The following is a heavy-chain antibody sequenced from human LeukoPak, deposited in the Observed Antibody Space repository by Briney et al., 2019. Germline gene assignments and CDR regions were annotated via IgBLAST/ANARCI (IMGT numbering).Heavy chain of an antibody. D-gene: IGHD3-16*02. CDR1: GFTFSSYA. J-gene: IGHJ3*01. CDR3: ARGDYDYVWGSYRPHAGP. Sequence: GGSLRLSCAASGFTFSSYAMHWVRQAPGKGLEWVAVISYDESNKYYADSVKGRFTISRDNSKNTLYLQMNSLRAEDTAVYYCARGDYDYVWGSYRPHAGPWGQGTMVTVSS. CDR2: ISYDESNK. V-gene: IGHV3-30-3*01.